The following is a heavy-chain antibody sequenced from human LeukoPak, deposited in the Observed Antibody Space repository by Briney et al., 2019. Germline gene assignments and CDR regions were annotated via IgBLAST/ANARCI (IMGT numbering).Heavy chain of an antibody. CDR2: ISGSGGST. CDR1: GFTFSSYA. V-gene: IGHV3-23*01. Sequence: AGSLRLSCAASGFTFSSYAMSWVRHAPGTGLEWVSAISGSGGSTYYADSVKGRFTISRDNSKNTLYLQMNSLRAEDTAVYYCAKSQKNYYYYYMDVWGKGTTVTVSS. J-gene: IGHJ6*03. CDR3: AKSQKNYYYYYMDV.